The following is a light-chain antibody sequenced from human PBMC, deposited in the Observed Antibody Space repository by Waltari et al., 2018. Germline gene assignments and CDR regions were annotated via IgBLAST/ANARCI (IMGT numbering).Light chain of an antibody. CDR1: QVEDKY. Sequence: SYELTQPPPVSVSPGQTVSIHCPGDQVEDKYTCWYQQKPGQSPVLVIYQDNRRPSGIPERFSGSNSGNTATLTISGTQAVDEADYYCQAWDSSIEVFGGGTKLTVL. V-gene: IGLV3-1*01. CDR3: QAWDSSIEV. CDR2: QDN. J-gene: IGLJ2*01.